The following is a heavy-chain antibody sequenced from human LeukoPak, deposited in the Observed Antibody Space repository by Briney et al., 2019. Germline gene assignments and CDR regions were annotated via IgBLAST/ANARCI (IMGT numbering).Heavy chain of an antibody. CDR3: TKDRGALLWFGELFSHYFDY. D-gene: IGHD3-10*01. CDR1: GFTFDNYA. CDR2: ISGSGGTT. J-gene: IGHJ4*02. V-gene: IGHV3-23*01. Sequence: GSLRLSCAASGFTFDNYALSWVRQAPGKGLEWVAAISGSGGTTYYADSVKGRFTTSRDNSKNTLYLQMNTLRAEDTAVYYCTKDRGALLWFGELFSHYFDYWGQGALVTVPS.